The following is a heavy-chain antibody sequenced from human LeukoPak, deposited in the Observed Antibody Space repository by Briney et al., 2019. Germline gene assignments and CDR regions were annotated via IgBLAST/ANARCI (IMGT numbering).Heavy chain of an antibody. CDR1: GFTFSRYG. Sequence: TGGSLRLSCVASGFTFSRYGMHWVRQAPGRGLEWVSTSGTTMYYADSVKGRFTVSRDNAKNSLYLQMNNLRAEDTAVYYCARKAIPDYWGQGTLVTVSS. CDR3: ARKAIPDY. D-gene: IGHD2-21*01. J-gene: IGHJ4*02. CDR2: TSGTTM. V-gene: IGHV3-48*04.